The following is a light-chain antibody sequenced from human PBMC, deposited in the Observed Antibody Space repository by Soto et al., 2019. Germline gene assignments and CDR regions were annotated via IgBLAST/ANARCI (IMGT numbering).Light chain of an antibody. CDR3: SSYAGSTVV. J-gene: IGLJ2*01. Sequence: HSVLTQPPSASGSPGQSVTMACTGTSSDVGGYNYVSWYQQHPGKAPKLMIYEVSKRPSGVPDRFSGSKSGNTASLTVSGLQTEDEADYYCSSYAGSTVVFGGGTKLTVL. CDR1: SSDVGGYNY. V-gene: IGLV2-8*01. CDR2: EVS.